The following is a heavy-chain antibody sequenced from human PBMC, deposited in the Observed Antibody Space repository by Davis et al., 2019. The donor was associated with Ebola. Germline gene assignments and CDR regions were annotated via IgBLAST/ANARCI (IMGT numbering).Heavy chain of an antibody. Sequence: SETLSLTCETISSGGYAWSWIRQPPGKGLEWIGYIYYSGSTYYNPSLKSRVTISVDRSKNQFSLNLSSVTAADTAVYYCARGRALVTARPNWYFDLWGRGTLVTVSS. CDR3: ARGRALVTARPNWYFDL. V-gene: IGHV4-30-2*01. CDR1: ISSGGYA. D-gene: IGHD2-21*02. CDR2: IYYSGST. J-gene: IGHJ2*01.